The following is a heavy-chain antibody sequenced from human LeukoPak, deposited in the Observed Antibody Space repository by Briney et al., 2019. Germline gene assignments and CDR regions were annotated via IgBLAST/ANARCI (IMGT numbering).Heavy chain of an antibody. D-gene: IGHD2-2*01. CDR1: GYSFSDYY. CDR2: INPNSGGT. CDR3: ASTSWYYFEY. Sequence: GESLKISCKGSGYSFSDYYIQWVRQAPGQGLEWMGWINPNSGGTNYAQKFQGRVTMTRDTSISTAYMELSRLKSDDTAVYYCASTSWYYFEYWGQGTLVTVSS. J-gene: IGHJ4*02. V-gene: IGHV1-2*02.